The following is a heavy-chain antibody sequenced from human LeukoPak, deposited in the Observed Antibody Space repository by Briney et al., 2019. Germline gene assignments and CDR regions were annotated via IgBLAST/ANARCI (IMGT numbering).Heavy chain of an antibody. J-gene: IGHJ6*03. CDR3: AKGGGYDFWSGLGYSYYYMDV. D-gene: IGHD3-3*01. CDR2: ISYDGSNK. V-gene: IGHV3-30*18. CDR1: GFTFSSYG. Sequence: GGSLRLSCAASGFTFSSYGMHWVRQAPGKGLEWVAVISYDGSNKYYADSVKGRFTISRDDSKNTLYLQMNSLRAEDTAVYYCAKGGGYDFWSGLGYSYYYMDVWGKGTTVTVSS.